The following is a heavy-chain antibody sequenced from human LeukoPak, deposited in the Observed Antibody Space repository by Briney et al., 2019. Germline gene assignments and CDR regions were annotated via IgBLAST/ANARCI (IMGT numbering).Heavy chain of an antibody. J-gene: IGHJ3*02. Sequence: GGSLRLSCAASGFTFDDNAMHWVRQAPGKGLEWVSGVSWNSGSIGYADSVKGRFTISRDNAKNSLYLQMNSLRAEDTALYYCAIVKHSVRRDDAFDIWGQGTMVTVSS. V-gene: IGHV3-9*01. CDR1: GFTFDDNA. D-gene: IGHD3-10*01. CDR3: AIVKHSVRRDDAFDI. CDR2: VSWNSGSI.